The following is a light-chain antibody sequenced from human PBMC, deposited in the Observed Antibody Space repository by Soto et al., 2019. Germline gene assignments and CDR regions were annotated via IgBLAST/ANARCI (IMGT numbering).Light chain of an antibody. CDR2: AAS. V-gene: IGKV1-6*01. CDR3: LQDYNYPWT. CDR1: QGIRND. Sequence: AIQMTQSPSSLSASVGDRVTITCRASQGIRNDLGWYQQKPGKAPKLLIYAASSLQSGVPSRFSGSGSGTDFTLTISSLQPEDFETYYGLQDYNYPWTFGQGTKVEIK. J-gene: IGKJ1*01.